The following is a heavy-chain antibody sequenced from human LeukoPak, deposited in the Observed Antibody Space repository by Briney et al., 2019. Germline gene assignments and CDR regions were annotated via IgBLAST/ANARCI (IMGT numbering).Heavy chain of an antibody. CDR1: GGTFSSYA. Sequence: ASVKVSCKASGGTFSSYAISWVRQAPGQGLEWMGGIIPIFGTANYAQKFQGRVTITADESTSTAYMELSSLRSEDTAVYYCARDTLNWFDPWGQGTLVTVSS. CDR3: ARDTLNWFDP. CDR2: IIPIFGTA. J-gene: IGHJ5*02. V-gene: IGHV1-69*13.